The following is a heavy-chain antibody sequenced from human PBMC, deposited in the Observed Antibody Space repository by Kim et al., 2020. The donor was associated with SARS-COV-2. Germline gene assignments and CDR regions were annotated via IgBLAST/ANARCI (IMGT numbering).Heavy chain of an antibody. D-gene: IGHD1-1*01. Sequence: PKFQGSITITRDTSASTAFMGLSSLTSEDTAIYYCARDGTTRNGGYYFDYWGQGALVTVSS. CDR3: ARDGTTRNGGYYFDY. J-gene: IGHJ4*01. V-gene: IGHV1-3*01.